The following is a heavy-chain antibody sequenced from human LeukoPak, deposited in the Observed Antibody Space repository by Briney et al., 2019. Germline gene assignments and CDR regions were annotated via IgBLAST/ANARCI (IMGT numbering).Heavy chain of an antibody. CDR2: ISGRGGST. CDR3: AKDSMITFGGVIVRRYFQH. D-gene: IGHD3-16*02. J-gene: IGHJ1*01. CDR1: GFTFSSYA. V-gene: IGHV3-23*01. Sequence: GGSLRLSCAASGFTFSSYAMSWVRQAPGKGLEWVSAISGRGGSTYYADSVKGRFTISRDNSKNTLYLQMNSLRAEDKTVYYCAKDSMITFGGVIVRRYFQHWGQGTLVTVSS.